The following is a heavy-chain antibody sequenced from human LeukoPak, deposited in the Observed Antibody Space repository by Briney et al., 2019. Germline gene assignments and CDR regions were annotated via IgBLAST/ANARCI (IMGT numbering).Heavy chain of an antibody. D-gene: IGHD4-17*01. CDR3: AKGDYGDFLFDY. CDR2: ISWNSGSI. J-gene: IGHJ4*02. Sequence: GGSLRLSCAASGFTFDDYAMHWVRQAPGKGLEWVSGISWNSGSIGYADSVKGRFTISRDNAKNSLYLQMNSLRAEDTALYYCAKGDYGDFLFDYWGQGTLVTVSS. CDR1: GFTFDDYA. V-gene: IGHV3-9*01.